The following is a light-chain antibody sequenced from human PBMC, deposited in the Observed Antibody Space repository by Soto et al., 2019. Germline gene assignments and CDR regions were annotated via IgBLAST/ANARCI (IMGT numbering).Light chain of an antibody. Sequence: QSVLTQPPSVSGAPGQRVTISCTGRSSNIGAGYDVHWYQQLPGTAPKLLIYGNSNRPSGVPDRFSGSKSGTSASLAITGLQAEDEADYYCQSYDSSLSGFWVFGGGTKRTVL. CDR3: QSYDSSLSGFWV. J-gene: IGLJ3*02. V-gene: IGLV1-40*01. CDR2: GNS. CDR1: SSNIGAGYD.